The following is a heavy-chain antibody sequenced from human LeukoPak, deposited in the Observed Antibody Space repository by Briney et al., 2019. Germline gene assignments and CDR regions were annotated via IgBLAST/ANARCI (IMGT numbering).Heavy chain of an antibody. V-gene: IGHV1-46*01. J-gene: IGHJ3*02. CDR2: INPSGGST. CDR1: GYTFTSYY. D-gene: IGHD4-17*01. Sequence: ASVKVSCKASGYTFTSYYMHWVRQAPGQGLEWMGIINPSGGSTSYAQKFQGRVTMTRDTSTSTVYMELSSLRSEDTAVYYCARDRVDYGDYGAFDIWGQGTMVTVSS. CDR3: ARDRVDYGDYGAFDI.